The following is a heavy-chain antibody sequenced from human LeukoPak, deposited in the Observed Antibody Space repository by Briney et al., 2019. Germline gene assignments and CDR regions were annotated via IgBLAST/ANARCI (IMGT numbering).Heavy chain of an antibody. CDR1: GFTVSSNY. V-gene: IGHV3-53*01. CDR2: IYSGGST. J-gene: IGHJ4*02. CDR3: AKDIDSSGYYLSY. Sequence: GGSLRLSCAASGFTVSSNYMSWVRQAPGKGLEWVSVIYSGGSTYYADSVKGRFTISRDNSKNTLYLQMNSLRAEDTALYYCAKDIDSSGYYLSYWGQGILVTVSS. D-gene: IGHD3-22*01.